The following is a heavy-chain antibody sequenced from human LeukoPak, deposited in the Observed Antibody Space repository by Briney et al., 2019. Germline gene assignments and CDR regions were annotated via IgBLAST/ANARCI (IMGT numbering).Heavy chain of an antibody. Sequence: PGRSLRLSCAASGFTFSSYGMHWVRQAPGKGLEWVAVISYDGSNKYYADSVKGRSTISRDRSKNTLYLQMNSLRAEDTAVYYCARQTDHGDSNYWGQGTLVTVSS. CDR2: ISYDGSNK. D-gene: IGHD4-17*01. V-gene: IGHV3-30*03. CDR1: GFTFSSYG. CDR3: ARQTDHGDSNY. J-gene: IGHJ4*02.